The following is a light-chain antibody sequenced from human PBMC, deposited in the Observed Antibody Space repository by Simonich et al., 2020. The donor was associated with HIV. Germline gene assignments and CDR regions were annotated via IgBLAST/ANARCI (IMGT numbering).Light chain of an antibody. CDR3: QQRSNWPLT. Sequence: EIVMTQSPATLSVSPGERAPLSCRASHSVSNNLAWYQQKPGQAPRLLIYGASTRATGIPARFSGSGSGTDFTLTISSLEPEDFAVYYCQQRSNWPLTFGGGTKVEIK. J-gene: IGKJ4*01. V-gene: IGKV3-15*01. CDR2: GAS. CDR1: HSVSNN.